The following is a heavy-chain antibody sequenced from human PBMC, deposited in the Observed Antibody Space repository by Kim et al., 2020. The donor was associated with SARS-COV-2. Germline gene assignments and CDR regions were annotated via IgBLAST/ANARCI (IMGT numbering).Heavy chain of an antibody. V-gene: IGHV1-69*02. CDR2: IA. Sequence: IANYAQKFQGRVTITADKSTSTAYMELSSLRSEDTAVYYCAQYGSSSPLYWGQGTLVTVSS. CDR3: AQYGSSSPLY. D-gene: IGHD6-13*01. J-gene: IGHJ4*02.